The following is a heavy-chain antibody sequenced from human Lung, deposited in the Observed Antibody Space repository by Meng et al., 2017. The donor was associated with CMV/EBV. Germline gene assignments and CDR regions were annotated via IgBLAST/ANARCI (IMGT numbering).Heavy chain of an antibody. V-gene: IGHV4-39*01. D-gene: IGHD6-19*01. CDR3: ARTSSSGLTPFDP. CDR1: GGSISSSSYY. CDR2: IYYSGST. Sequence: SETLSLTCTVSGGSISSSSYYWGWIRQPPGKGLEWIGSIYYSGSTYYNPPLKSRVTISVDTSKNQFSLKLSSVTAADTAVYYCARTSSSGLTPFDPWGQGXLVTVSS. J-gene: IGHJ5*02.